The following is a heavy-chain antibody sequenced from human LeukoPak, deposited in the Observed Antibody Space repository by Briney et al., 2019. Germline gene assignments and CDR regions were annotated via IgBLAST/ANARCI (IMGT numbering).Heavy chain of an antibody. D-gene: IGHD2-2*01. CDR2: MNPNSGNT. V-gene: IGHV1-8*01. CDR1: GYTFTSYD. Sequence: ASVKVSCKAAGYTFTSYDINWVRQATGQGLEWMGWMNPNSGNTGYAQKFQGRVTITRNTSISTAYMELSSLRFEDTAVYYCARGDCSSTSCYLSNWFDPWGQGTLVTVSS. J-gene: IGHJ5*02. CDR3: ARGDCSSTSCYLSNWFDP.